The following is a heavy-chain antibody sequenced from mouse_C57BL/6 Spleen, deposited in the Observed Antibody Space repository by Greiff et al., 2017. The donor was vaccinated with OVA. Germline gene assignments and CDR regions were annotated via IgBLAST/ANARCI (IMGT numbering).Heavy chain of an antibody. CDR2: INYDGSST. Sequence: DVKLVESEGGLVQPGSSMKLSCTASGFTFSDYYMAWVRQVPEKGLEWVANINYDGSSTYYLDSLKSRFIISRDNAKNILYLQMSSLKSEDTATYYCARDPGVYYGSRNWYFDVWGTGTTVTVSS. J-gene: IGHJ1*03. D-gene: IGHD1-1*01. CDR3: ARDPGVYYGSRNWYFDV. CDR1: GFTFSDYY. V-gene: IGHV5-16*01.